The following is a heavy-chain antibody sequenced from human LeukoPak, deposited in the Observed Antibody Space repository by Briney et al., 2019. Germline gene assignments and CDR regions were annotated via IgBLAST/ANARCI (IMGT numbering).Heavy chain of an antibody. J-gene: IGHJ4*02. CDR1: GFTFSSYA. V-gene: IGHV3-30-3*01. D-gene: IGHD5-18*01. CDR2: ISYDESNK. Sequence: GGSLRLSYAASGFTFSSYAMHWVRQAPGKGLEWVAGISYDESNKYYADSVKGRFTISRDNSKNTLYLQMNSLRAEDTAVYYCARGLSSYGYFDYWGQGALVTVSS. CDR3: ARGLSSYGYFDY.